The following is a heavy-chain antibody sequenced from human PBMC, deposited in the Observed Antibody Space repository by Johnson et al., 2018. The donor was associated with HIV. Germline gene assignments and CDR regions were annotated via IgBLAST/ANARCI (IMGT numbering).Heavy chain of an antibody. J-gene: IGHJ3*02. CDR2: IWYDGTNK. CDR3: AKSAAAGTVKVAFDI. Sequence: QVQLVESGGGVVQPGGSLKLSCAASTFTFSNYDMHWVRQAPGKGLEWVAVIWYDGTNKYYPDSVKGRFTISRDNSKNTLYLQMNSLRAEDTAVYYCAKSAAAGTVKVAFDIWGQGTMVTVSS. CDR1: TFTFSNYD. V-gene: IGHV3-33*06. D-gene: IGHD6-13*01.